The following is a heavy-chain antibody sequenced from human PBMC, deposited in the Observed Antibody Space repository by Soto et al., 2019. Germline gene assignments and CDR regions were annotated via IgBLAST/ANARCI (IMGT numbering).Heavy chain of an antibody. CDR1: GFTFSSYW. CDR3: AYSVAGSSYYYYGMDV. J-gene: IGHJ6*02. Sequence: EVQLVESGGGLVQPGGSLRLSCAASGFTFSSYWMHWVLQAPGKGQVWVSRINSDGSSTSYADSVKGRFTISRDNAKNTLYLQMNSLRAEDTAVYYCAYSVAGSSYYYYGMDVWGQGSTVTVSS. D-gene: IGHD6-19*01. V-gene: IGHV3-74*01. CDR2: INSDGSST.